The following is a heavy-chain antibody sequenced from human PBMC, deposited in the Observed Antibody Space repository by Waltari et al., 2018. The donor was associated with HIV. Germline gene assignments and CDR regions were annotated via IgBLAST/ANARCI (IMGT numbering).Heavy chain of an antibody. CDR2: VYPGDSAT. D-gene: IGHD2-21*02. J-gene: IGHJ4*02. CDR3: ARPGLAYCGGDCYYHF. Sequence: VQLVQSGTEVKKPGESLTISCKASGYRVTTYWLAWVRQRPGKGLEWMGIVYPGDSATRYSPSFEGQVTISVDKSIATAYRQWSSLKASDSAVYYCARPGLAYCGGDCYYHFWGQGTLVSVSS. V-gene: IGHV5-51*01. CDR1: GYRVTTYW.